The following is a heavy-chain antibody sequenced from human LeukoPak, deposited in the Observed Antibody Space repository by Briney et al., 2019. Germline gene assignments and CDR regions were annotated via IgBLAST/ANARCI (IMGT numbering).Heavy chain of an antibody. CDR1: RITLRRDW. J-gene: IGHJ6*03. V-gene: IGHV3-7*01. D-gene: IGHD4-17*01. CDR2: IMRDGSDK. CDR3: ARGPNTHYGRRYYYYMYV. Sequence: PGGSLRLSCAASRITLRRDWVRWGRQAPGEGLEWVANIMRDGSDKFYVDSVKGRFTISRDNAKNSLYLQMNSLRADDTAVYYCARGPNTHYGRRYYYYMYVWGKGTTVTAS.